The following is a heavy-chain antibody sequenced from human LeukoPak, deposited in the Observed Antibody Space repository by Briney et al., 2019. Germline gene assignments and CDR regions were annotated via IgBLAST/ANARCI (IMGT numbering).Heavy chain of an antibody. CDR2: IIPIFGTA. CDR3: ATNKGQYGDNSNWFDP. J-gene: IGHJ5*02. V-gene: IGHV1-69*13. Sequence: ASVKVSCKASGGTFSSYAISWVRQAPGQGLEWMGGIIPIFGTANYAQKFQGRVTITADESTSTAYMELSSLRSEDTAVYYCATNKGQYGDNSNWFDPWGQGTLVTVSS. CDR1: GGTFSSYA. D-gene: IGHD4-23*01.